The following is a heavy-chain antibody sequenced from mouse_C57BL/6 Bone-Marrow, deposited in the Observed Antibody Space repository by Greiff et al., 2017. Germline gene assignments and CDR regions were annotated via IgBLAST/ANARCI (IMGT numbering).Heavy chain of an antibody. CDR2: ISGGGGNT. CDR1: GFTFSSYT. D-gene: IGHD4-1*02. V-gene: IGHV5-9*01. CDR3: ARNQLPFDY. J-gene: IGHJ2*01. Sequence: EVKLMESGGGLVKPGGSLKLSCAASGFTFSSYTMSWVRQTPGKRLAWVATISGGGGNTYYPDSVKGRFTISRDTAKNTLYLQMSSLRSEDTALYYCARNQLPFDYWGQGTTLTVSS.